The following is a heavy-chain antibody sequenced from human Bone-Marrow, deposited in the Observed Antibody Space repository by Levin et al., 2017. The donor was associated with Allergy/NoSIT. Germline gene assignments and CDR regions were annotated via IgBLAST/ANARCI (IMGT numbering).Heavy chain of an antibody. V-gene: IGHV3-49*04. J-gene: IGHJ5*02. Sequence: GESLKISCKGSGFPFGDYAISWVRQAPGKGLEWLGFIRSKAYEETTEYAASVKGRFTVSRENSKNIAYLQMKSLKVEDTGIYFCARDYDFWSGDFEGTWFDPWGQGTRVIVSS. CDR3: ARDYDFWSGDFEGTWFDP. CDR1: GFPFGDYA. CDR2: IRSKAYEETT. D-gene: IGHD3-3*01.